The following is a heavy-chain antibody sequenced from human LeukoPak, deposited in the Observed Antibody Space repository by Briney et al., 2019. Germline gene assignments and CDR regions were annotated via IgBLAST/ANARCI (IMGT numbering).Heavy chain of an antibody. J-gene: IGHJ4*02. D-gene: IGHD3-10*01. V-gene: IGHV3-9*03. CDR3: AKGSGNMVRRVLFDY. CDR1: GFSFGDYA. Sequence: GKSLRLSCAASGFSFGDYAMYWVRQAPGKGLEWVSGISWNSGAVGYADSVKGRFTISRDNAKNSLYLQMNSLRAEDMALYYCAKGSGNMVRRVLFDYWGQGTLVTVSS. CDR2: ISWNSGAV.